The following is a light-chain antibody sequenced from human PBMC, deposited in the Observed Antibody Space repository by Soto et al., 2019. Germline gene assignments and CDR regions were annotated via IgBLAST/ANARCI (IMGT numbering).Light chain of an antibody. J-gene: IGKJ1*01. CDR1: QSVDNW. V-gene: IGKV1-5*01. Sequence: DIQMTQSPPTLSASVGDRVTITCRASQSVDNWLVWYQQKPGKAPELLIYDAFSLKSGVSSRFSGSRSGTEFALTISSLQPDDSATYYCQQYDSPPPTFGQGTKVEVK. CDR2: DAF. CDR3: QQYDSPPPT.